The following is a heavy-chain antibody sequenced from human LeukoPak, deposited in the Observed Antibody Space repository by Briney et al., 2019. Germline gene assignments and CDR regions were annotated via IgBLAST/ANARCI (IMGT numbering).Heavy chain of an antibody. CDR3: ARPGEGYCSGGSCYFFDS. CDR1: GFTFGDYA. D-gene: IGHD2-15*01. Sequence: GGSLRLSCTASGFTFGDYAMSWVRQAPGKGLEWVAVIRSQAYGVTTQYAASVTGRFTISRDDSKSIAYLQMHSLKIEDTAVYHCARPGEGYCSGGSCYFFDSWGQGTLVTVSS. V-gene: IGHV3-49*04. J-gene: IGHJ4*02. CDR2: IRSQAYGVTT.